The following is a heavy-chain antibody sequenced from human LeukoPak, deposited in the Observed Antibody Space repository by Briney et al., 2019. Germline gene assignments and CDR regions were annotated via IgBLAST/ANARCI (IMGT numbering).Heavy chain of an antibody. CDR2: INTDGSST. J-gene: IGHJ6*03. CDR3: ARGPDYDFWSGYTLGDYYYMDV. V-gene: IGHV3-74*01. CDR1: GFTFSSYW. Sequence: GGSLRLSCAASGFTFSSYWMHWVRQAPGKGLVWVSRINTDGSSTSYADSVKGRFTISRDNAKNTLYLQMNSLRAEDTAVYYCARGPDYDFWSGYTLGDYYYMDVWGKGTTVTVSS. D-gene: IGHD3-3*01.